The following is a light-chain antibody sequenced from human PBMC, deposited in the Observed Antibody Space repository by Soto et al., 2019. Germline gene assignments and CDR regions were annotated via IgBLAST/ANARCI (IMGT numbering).Light chain of an antibody. V-gene: IGLV2-23*02. J-gene: IGLJ1*01. CDR3: CSYAGSDTLV. Sequence: QSALTQPASLSGSPGQSVTISCAGTNTDVGTYNLVSWLQHHPGKAPKLLIYEVSRRPSGVSDRFSASKSGNTASLTISGLQAEDEADYHCCSYAGSDTLVFGTGTKVTVL. CDR2: EVS. CDR1: NTDVGTYNL.